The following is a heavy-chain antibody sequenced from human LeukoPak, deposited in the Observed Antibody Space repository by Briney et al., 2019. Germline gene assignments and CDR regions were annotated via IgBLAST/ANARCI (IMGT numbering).Heavy chain of an antibody. CDR3: ARRRDLYSGSYYPFDY. J-gene: IGHJ4*02. CDR1: GYRFTNYW. V-gene: IGHV5-51*01. D-gene: IGHD1-26*01. Sequence: GESLKISCKGSGYRFTNYWIGWVRQMPGKGLEWMGIIYPGDPETRYSPSFQGQVTISADKSISTAYLQWSSLKASDTAMYYCARRRDLYSGSYYPFDYWGQGTLVTVSS. CDR2: IYPGDPET.